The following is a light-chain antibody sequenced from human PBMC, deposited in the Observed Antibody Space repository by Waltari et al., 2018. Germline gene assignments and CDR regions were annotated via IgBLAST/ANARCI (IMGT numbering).Light chain of an antibody. CDR2: DAS. CDR3: QQRSNWPLLT. V-gene: IGKV3-11*01. Sequence: ELVLTQSPATLSLSPGARTTLSCRASQNVSSYLAWYQQKPGQAPRLLIYDASNRATGIPARFSGSGSGTDFTLTISSLEPEDFAVYYCQQRSNWPLLTFGGGTKVEIK. CDR1: QNVSSY. J-gene: IGKJ4*01.